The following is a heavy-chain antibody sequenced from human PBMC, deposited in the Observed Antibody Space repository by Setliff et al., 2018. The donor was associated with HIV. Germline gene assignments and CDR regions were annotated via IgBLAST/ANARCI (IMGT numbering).Heavy chain of an antibody. V-gene: IGHV4-39*07. CDR3: ARVPTSSWYVTTQRTKEYFHH. Sequence: SETLSLTCTVSGGSIKSSSYYWGWIRQPPGKGLEWIGSIYYSGNTYYNPSLKSRVTILEDTSRNQFSLRLSSVTAADTAMYYCARVPTSSWYVTTQRTKEYFHHWGQGTLVTVSS. CDR2: IYYSGNT. CDR1: GGSIKSSSYY. D-gene: IGHD6-13*01. J-gene: IGHJ1*01.